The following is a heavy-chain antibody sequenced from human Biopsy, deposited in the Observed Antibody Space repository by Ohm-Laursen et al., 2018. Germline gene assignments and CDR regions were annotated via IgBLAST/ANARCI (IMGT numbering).Heavy chain of an antibody. CDR3: ARVPLPGIGAAYQGRFLYGMDV. Sequence: SETLSLTCPVSGGSIYNFFWSWIRQPPGKGLEWIGNIYYSGSTNFNPSLKSRVTISVDTSKNQFSLKLSSVTAADTAVYYCARVPLPGIGAAYQGRFLYGMDVWGQGTTVSVSS. J-gene: IGHJ6*02. CDR1: GGSIYNFF. CDR2: IYYSGST. V-gene: IGHV4-59*01. D-gene: IGHD6-13*01.